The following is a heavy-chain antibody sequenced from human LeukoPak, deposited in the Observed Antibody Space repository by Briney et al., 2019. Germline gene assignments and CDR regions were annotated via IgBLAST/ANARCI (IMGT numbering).Heavy chain of an antibody. V-gene: IGHV5-51*01. Sequence: GESLKISCKGSGYSFTSYWIGWVRQMPGKGLEWMGIIYPGDSDTRYSPSFQGQVTTSADKSISTAYLQWSSLKASDTAMYYCAREGGVVPAASPDSYYYYMDVWGKGTTVTASS. J-gene: IGHJ6*03. D-gene: IGHD2-2*01. CDR2: IYPGDSDT. CDR3: AREGGVVPAASPDSYYYYMDV. CDR1: GYSFTSYW.